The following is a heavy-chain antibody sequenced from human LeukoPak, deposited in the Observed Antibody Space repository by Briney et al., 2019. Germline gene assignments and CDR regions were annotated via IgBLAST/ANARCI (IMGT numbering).Heavy chain of an antibody. D-gene: IGHD3-10*01. Sequence: GGSLRLSCVASGLTFSSYAFTWVRQAPGRGLEWVSGISAGGDAYYADSVKGRFIISRNNSKNTVHLQMNTLRADDTAVYSCAKYRSGGYWASTMYYLDTWGQGILVSVSS. J-gene: IGHJ4*02. CDR2: ISAGGDA. CDR3: AKYRSGGYWASTMYYLDT. CDR1: GLTFSSYA. V-gene: IGHV3-23*01.